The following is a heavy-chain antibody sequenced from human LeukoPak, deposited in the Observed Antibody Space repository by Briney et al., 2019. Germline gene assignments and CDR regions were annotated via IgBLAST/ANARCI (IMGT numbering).Heavy chain of an antibody. D-gene: IGHD2-15*01. CDR3: AGTPRGISYCSGGSCYFDY. CDR2: ISAYNGNT. J-gene: IGHJ4*02. CDR1: GYTFTSYD. Sequence: ASVKVSCKASGYTFTSYDINWVRQATGQGLEWMGWISAYNGNTNYAQKLQGRVTMTTDTSTSTAYMELRSLRSDDTAVYYCAGTPRGISYCSGGSCYFDYWGQGTLVTVSS. V-gene: IGHV1-18*01.